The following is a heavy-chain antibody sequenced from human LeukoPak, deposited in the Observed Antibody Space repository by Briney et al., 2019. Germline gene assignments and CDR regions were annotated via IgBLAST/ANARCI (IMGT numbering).Heavy chain of an antibody. CDR3: ARGAVPMVRGANPSNWFDP. V-gene: IGHV1-18*01. CDR1: GYTFTSYG. D-gene: IGHD3-10*01. J-gene: IGHJ5*02. Sequence: GASVKVSCKASGYTFTSYGISWVRQAPGQGLEWMGWISAYNGNTNYAQKLQGRVTMTTDTSTSPAYMDLRSLRSDDTAVYYCARGAVPMVRGANPSNWFDPWGQGTLVTVSS. CDR2: ISAYNGNT.